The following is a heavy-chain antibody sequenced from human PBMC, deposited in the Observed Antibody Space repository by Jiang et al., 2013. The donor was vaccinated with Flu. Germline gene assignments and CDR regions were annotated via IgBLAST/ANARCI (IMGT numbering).Heavy chain of an antibody. V-gene: IGHV4-4*02. Sequence: GPGLVKPSGTLSLTCAVSGGSISSSNWWSWVRQPPGKGLEWIGEIYHSGGTNYNPSLKSRVTISVDKSKNQFSLKLSSVTAADTAVYYCARAPIGPGGITMIAVRRRAFDIWGQGTMVTVSS. CDR3: ARAPIGPGGITMIAVRRRAFDI. J-gene: IGHJ3*02. D-gene: IGHD3-22*01. CDR1: GGSISSSNW. CDR2: IYHSGGT.